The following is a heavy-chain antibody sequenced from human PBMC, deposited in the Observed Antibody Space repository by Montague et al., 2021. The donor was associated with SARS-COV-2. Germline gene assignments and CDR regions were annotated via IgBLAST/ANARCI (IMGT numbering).Heavy chain of an antibody. CDR1: GFTFSSYW. CDR2: IKQDGSEK. V-gene: IGHV3-7*01. CDR3: ARGHRQVWFGAPVMERYFDX. J-gene: IGHJ4*02. D-gene: IGHD3-10*01. Sequence: SLRLSCAASGFTFSSYWMSWVRQAPGKGLEWVANIKQDGSEKYYVDSVKGRFTISRDNAKNSLYLQMNSLRAEDTAVYYCARGHRQVWFGAPVMERYFDXWGQGTLVTVSS.